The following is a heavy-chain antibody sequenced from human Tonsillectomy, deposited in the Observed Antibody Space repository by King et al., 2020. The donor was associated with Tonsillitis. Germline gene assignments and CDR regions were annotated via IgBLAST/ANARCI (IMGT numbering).Heavy chain of an antibody. D-gene: IGHD2-21*02. CDR3: AKDPSNGDCAPEVHDF. J-gene: IGHJ4*02. CDR2: ISGSGGTT. CDR1: GFTFSNYA. V-gene: IGHV3-23*04. Sequence: VQLVESGGGLVQPGGSLRLSCAASGFTFSNYAMSWVRQAPGMGLEWVSAISGSGGTTYYADSVKGRFTISRDNSKNTLYLQMNSLRAEDTAIYYCAKDPSNGDCAPEVHDFWGRGTVVTVSS.